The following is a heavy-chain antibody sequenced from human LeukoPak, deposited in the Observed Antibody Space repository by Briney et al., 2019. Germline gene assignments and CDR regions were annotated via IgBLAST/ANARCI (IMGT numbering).Heavy chain of an antibody. J-gene: IGHJ4*02. CDR2: IVVGSGNT. D-gene: IGHD3-22*01. CDR1: GFTFTSSA. CDR3: AAGPIYYDSSAYYYVPYYFDY. V-gene: IGHV1-58*02. Sequence: SVKVSCKASGFTFTSSAMQCVRQARGQRLEWIGWIVVGSGNTKYAQKFQERVTITRDMSTSEAYMELSSLRSEDTAVYYCAAGPIYYDSSAYYYVPYYFDYWGQGTLVTVSS.